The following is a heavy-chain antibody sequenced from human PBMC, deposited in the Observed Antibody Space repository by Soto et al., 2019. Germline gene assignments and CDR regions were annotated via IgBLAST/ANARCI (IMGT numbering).Heavy chain of an antibody. CDR3: TRLPPENRGLDAFDI. J-gene: IGHJ3*02. V-gene: IGHV3-73*01. CDR1: GVTFSGSA. D-gene: IGHD3-10*01. CDR2: IRSKASSYAT. Sequence: GGSLRLSCAASGVTFSGSAMHWVRQASGKGLEWVGRIRSKASSYATAYAASVKGRFTISRDDSKNTAYLQMNSLKTGDTAVYYCTRLPPENRGLDAFDIWGQGTMDTVSS.